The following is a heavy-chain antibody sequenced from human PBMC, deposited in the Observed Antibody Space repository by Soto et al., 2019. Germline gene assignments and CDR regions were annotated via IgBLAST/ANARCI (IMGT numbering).Heavy chain of an antibody. CDR2: TYYRSKWYN. V-gene: IGHV6-1*01. Sequence: SQTLSLTCAISVDSVSSNSAAWNWIRQSPSRGLEWLGRTYYRSKWYNDYAVSVKSRITINPDTSKNQFSLQLNSVTPEDTTVYYCAREEYSSSWYWGNWFDPWGQGTLVTVSS. J-gene: IGHJ5*02. D-gene: IGHD6-13*01. CDR3: AREEYSSSWYWGNWFDP. CDR1: VDSVSSNSAA.